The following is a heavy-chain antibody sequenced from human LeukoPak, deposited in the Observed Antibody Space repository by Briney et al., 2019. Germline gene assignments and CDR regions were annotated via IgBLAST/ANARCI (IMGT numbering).Heavy chain of an antibody. J-gene: IGHJ4*02. D-gene: IGHD3-3*01. CDR3: AKERRFLEWFQPRGVLYYFDY. CDR1: GFTFSNHG. CDR2: IRYDGSNQ. Sequence: PGGSLRLSCAASGFTFSNHGMLWVRQAPGKGLEWVAFIRYDGSNQYYADSVKGRFTISRDSSKNTLYLQMNSLRDEDTAVYYCAKERRFLEWFQPRGVLYYFDYWGQGTLVTVSS. V-gene: IGHV3-30*02.